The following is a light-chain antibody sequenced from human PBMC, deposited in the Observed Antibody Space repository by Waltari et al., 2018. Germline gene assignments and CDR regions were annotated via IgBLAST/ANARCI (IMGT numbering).Light chain of an antibody. J-gene: IGKJ1*01. V-gene: IGKV3-15*01. Sequence: EIVMTQSPATLSVSPVERATLSCRASQSVSSNLAWYQQKPGQAPRLLIYGASTRATVIPARFSCSGSGTEFTLTISSMQSEDFAVYYCQQMGTFGQGTKVEIK. CDR3: QQMGT. CDR2: GAS. CDR1: QSVSSN.